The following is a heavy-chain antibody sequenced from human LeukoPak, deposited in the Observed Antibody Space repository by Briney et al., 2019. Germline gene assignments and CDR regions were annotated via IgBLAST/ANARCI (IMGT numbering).Heavy chain of an antibody. J-gene: IGHJ4*02. V-gene: IGHV3-23*01. CDR2: IRSDGTT. D-gene: IGHD6-13*01. CDR1: GFTFSNNA. Sequence: PGGSLRLSCAASGFTFSNNALSWFRQAPGQGLEWVSDIRSDGTTSYAESVKGRFTISRDNSRNTLYLQMNRLRAEDTALYYASGHGSNSYWGRGTLVTVSS. CDR3: SGHGSNSY.